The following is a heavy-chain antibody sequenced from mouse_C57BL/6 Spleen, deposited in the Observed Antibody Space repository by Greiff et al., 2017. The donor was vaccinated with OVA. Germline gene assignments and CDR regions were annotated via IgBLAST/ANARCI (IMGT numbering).Heavy chain of an antibody. Sequence: QVQLQQPGAELVKPGASVKLSCKASGYTFTSYWMHWVKQRPGQGLEWIGMIHPNSGSTNYNEKFKSKATLTVDKSSSTAYMQLSSLTSEDSAVYYCARGGDYDGNLAYWGQGTLVNVSA. CDR2: IHPNSGST. D-gene: IGHD2-4*01. J-gene: IGHJ3*01. CDR1: GYTFTSYW. V-gene: IGHV1-64*01. CDR3: ARGGDYDGNLAY.